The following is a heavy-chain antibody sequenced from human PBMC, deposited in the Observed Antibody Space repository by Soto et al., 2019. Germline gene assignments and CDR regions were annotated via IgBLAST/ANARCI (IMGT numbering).Heavy chain of an antibody. J-gene: IGHJ6*02. V-gene: IGHV3-30*18. CDR3: AKGLQAYGDYNYYYYGMDV. Sequence: QVQLVESGGGVVQPGGSLRLSCTASGFTFTTFGIHWVRQAPGKGLEWVALISYDGHNKYYSDSVKGRFTISRDNYKNTLSLQMNSVRAEDTAVYYCAKGLQAYGDYNYYYYGMDVWGQGTTVSVSS. CDR1: GFTFTTFG. CDR2: ISYDGHNK. D-gene: IGHD4-17*01.